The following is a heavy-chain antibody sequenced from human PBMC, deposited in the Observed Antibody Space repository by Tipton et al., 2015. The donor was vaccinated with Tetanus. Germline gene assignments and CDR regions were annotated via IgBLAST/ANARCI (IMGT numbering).Heavy chain of an antibody. V-gene: IGHV4-59*01. D-gene: IGHD3-16*01. CDR2: IYYSGST. Sequence: LRLSCTVSVGAIIDSYWGWIRQSPGKGLEWIGHIYYSGSTDYSPSLKSRVTISVDTSNNLFSLKLTSVTTADTAVYYCARSGGRRYAFDIWGQGTMVTVSS. J-gene: IGHJ3*02. CDR3: ARSGGRRYAFDI. CDR1: VGAIIDSY.